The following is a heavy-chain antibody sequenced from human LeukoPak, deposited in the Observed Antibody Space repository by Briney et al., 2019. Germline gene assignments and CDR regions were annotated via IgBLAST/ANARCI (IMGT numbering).Heavy chain of an antibody. J-gene: IGHJ4*02. V-gene: IGHV3-30-3*01. D-gene: IGHD1-14*01. Sequence: GGSWGFSCEAPGLTFGNYNWPWFRKVPGKGWGWVASISQDGSSKYYADSVKGRFTISRDNSKNTLYLQMISLRGEDTAVYYCAKDVPGSWAPDYWGQGTLVTVSS. CDR2: ISQDGSSK. CDR1: GLTFGNYN. CDR3: AKDVPGSWAPDY.